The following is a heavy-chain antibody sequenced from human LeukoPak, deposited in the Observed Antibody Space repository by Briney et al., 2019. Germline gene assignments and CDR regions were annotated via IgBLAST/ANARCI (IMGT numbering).Heavy chain of an antibody. V-gene: IGHV4-30-2*01. CDR3: ARDPTASGPSYSENENYFDY. D-gene: IGHD1-1*01. CDR2: IYHSGST. J-gene: IGHJ4*02. Sequence: SETLSLTCTVSGGSISSGGYYWSWIRQPPGKGLEWIGYIYHSGSTYYNPSLKSRVTISVDRSKNQFSLKLSSVTAADTAVYYCARDPTASGPSYSENENYFDYWGQGTLVTVSS. CDR1: GGSISSGGYY.